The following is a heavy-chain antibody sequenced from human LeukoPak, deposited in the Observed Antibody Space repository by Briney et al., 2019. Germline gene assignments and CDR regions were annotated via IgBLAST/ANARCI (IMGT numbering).Heavy chain of an antibody. J-gene: IGHJ4*02. V-gene: IGHV4-39*07. CDR3: TRNGDYCLDY. D-gene: IGHD2-21*01. CDR2: IYYGGST. CDR1: SGSISSSSYY. Sequence: PSETLSLTCTVSSGSISSSSYYWGWIRQPPGKGLEWIGSIYYGGSTYYNPSLKSRITISVDAPKNQFSLKLSSVTAADTAMYYCTRNGDYCLDYWGQGTLVTVSS.